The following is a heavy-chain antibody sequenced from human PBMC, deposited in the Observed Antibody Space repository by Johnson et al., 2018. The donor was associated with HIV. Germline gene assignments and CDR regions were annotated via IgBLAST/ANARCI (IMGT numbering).Heavy chain of an antibody. D-gene: IGHD2-15*01. V-gene: IGHV3-13*01. J-gene: IGHJ3*02. CDR2: IGTAGDT. CDR3: ARSYCSGGSCYLGAFDI. Sequence: VQLVESGGGLVQPGGSLRLSCVVSGFTFTSYAMTWVRQAPGKGLEWVSAIGTAGDTYYTGSVKGRFTISRENAKNSLYLQMNSLRAGDTAVYYCARSYCSGGSCYLGAFDIWGQGTMVTVSS. CDR1: GFTFTSYA.